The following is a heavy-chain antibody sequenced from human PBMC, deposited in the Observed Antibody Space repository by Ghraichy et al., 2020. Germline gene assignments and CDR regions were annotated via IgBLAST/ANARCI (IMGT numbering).Heavy chain of an antibody. Sequence: GGSLRLSCAASGFTFSSYAMYWVRQAPGKGLEWVAVISYNESNKYYGDSVKGRFTISRDNSKNTLYLQMNSLRGEDTAVYYCARDTLSQWLAEYYFDYWGQGTLVTVSS. J-gene: IGHJ4*02. CDR1: GFTFSSYA. D-gene: IGHD6-19*01. V-gene: IGHV3-30-3*01. CDR2: ISYNESNK. CDR3: ARDTLSQWLAEYYFDY.